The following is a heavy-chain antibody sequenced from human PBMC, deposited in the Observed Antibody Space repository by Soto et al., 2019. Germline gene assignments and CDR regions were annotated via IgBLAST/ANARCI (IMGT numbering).Heavy chain of an antibody. CDR3: AREGVSSSWYNYYGMDV. D-gene: IGHD6-13*01. CDR2: IYYSGST. V-gene: IGHV4-59*01. CDR1: GGSISSYY. J-gene: IGHJ6*02. Sequence: QVQLQESGPGLVKPSETLSLTCTVSGGSISSYYWSWIRQPPGKGLEWIGYIYYSGSTNYNPSLKSRVTKSVDTSKNQFPRKLSSVTAADTAVYYCAREGVSSSWYNYYGMDVWGQGTTVTVSS.